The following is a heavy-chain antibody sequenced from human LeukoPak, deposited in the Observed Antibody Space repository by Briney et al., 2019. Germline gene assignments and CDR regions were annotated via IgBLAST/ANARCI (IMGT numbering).Heavy chain of an antibody. Sequence: GGSLRLSCVASGFTFSHYWMSWVRQAPGKGLEWVANIKQDGSDRNHVDSVKGRFTISRDSAKNSLYLQMNSLRAEDTAVYYCARDWEGALDYWGQGTLVTVSS. D-gene: IGHD1-26*01. CDR2: IKQDGSDR. J-gene: IGHJ4*02. V-gene: IGHV3-7*03. CDR1: GFTFSHYW. CDR3: ARDWEGALDY.